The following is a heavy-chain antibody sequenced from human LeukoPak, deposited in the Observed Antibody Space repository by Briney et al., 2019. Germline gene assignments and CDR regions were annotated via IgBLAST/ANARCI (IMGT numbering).Heavy chain of an antibody. Sequence: GASVKVSCKASGGTFSSYAISWVRQAPGQGLEWMGGIIPIFGTANYAQKFQGRVTITADESTSTAYMELSSLRSEDTAVYYCARGHCSSTSCYEDYYYGIDVWGQGTTVTVSS. CDR1: GGTFSSYA. J-gene: IGHJ6*02. CDR3: ARGHCSSTSCYEDYYYGIDV. V-gene: IGHV1-69*13. D-gene: IGHD2-2*01. CDR2: IIPIFGTA.